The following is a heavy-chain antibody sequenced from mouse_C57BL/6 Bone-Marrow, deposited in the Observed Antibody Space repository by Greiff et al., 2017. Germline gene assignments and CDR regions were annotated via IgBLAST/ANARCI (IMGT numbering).Heavy chain of an antibody. CDR2: ISSGGSYT. CDR3: ARRGVTTHYYAMDY. CDR1: GFTFSSYG. V-gene: IGHV5-6*02. Sequence: EVKLMESGGDLVKPGGSLKLSCAASGFTFSSYGMSWVRQTPDKRLEWVATISSGGSYTYYPDSVKGRFTISRDNAKNTLYLQMSSLKSEDTAMYYCARRGVTTHYYAMDYWGQETSVTVSS. J-gene: IGHJ4*01. D-gene: IGHD2-2*01.